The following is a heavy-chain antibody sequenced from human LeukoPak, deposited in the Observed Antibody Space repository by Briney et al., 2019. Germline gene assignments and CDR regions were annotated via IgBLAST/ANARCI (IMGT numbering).Heavy chain of an antibody. J-gene: IGHJ3*02. CDR1: GFTFSSYW. V-gene: IGHV3-7*01. D-gene: IGHD3-10*01. Sequence: GGSLRLSCAASGFTFSSYWMSWVRQAPGKGLEWVANIKQDGSEKYYVDSVKGRFTISRDNAKNSLYLQMNSLRAEDTAVYYCARGGFITMVRGVTSVDAFDIWGQGTMVTVSS. CDR2: IKQDGSEK. CDR3: ARGGFITMVRGVTSVDAFDI.